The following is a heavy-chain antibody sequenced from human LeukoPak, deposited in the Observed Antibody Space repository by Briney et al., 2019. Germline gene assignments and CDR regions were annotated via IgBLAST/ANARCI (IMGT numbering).Heavy chain of an antibody. CDR2: IYYSGST. CDR1: GGSLISSSYY. D-gene: IGHD6-19*01. CDR3: ARAIGVSVAGHFDY. J-gene: IGHJ4*02. V-gene: IGHV4-39*07. Sequence: SGTLSLTCTVSGGSLISSSYYWGWIRQPPGKGLEWIGSIYYSGSTYYNPSLKSRVTISVATSKNQFSLTLSSVTAADTAVYYCARAIGVSVAGHFDYWGQGTLVTVSS.